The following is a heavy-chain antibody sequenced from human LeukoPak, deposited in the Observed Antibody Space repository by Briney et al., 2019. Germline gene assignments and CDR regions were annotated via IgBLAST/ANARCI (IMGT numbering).Heavy chain of an antibody. D-gene: IGHD6-19*01. CDR3: AKAIGPRYSSGWYGFDY. CDR1: GFTFSSYW. Sequence: GGSLRLSCAASGFTFSSYWMSWVRQAPGKGLEWVSAISGSGGSTYYADSVKGRFTISRDNSKNTLYLQMNSLRAEDTAVYYCAKAIGPRYSSGWYGFDYWGQGTLVTVSS. J-gene: IGHJ4*02. V-gene: IGHV3-23*01. CDR2: ISGSGGST.